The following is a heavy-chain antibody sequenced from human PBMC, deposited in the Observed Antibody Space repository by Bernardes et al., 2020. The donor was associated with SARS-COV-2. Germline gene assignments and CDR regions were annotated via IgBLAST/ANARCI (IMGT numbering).Heavy chain of an antibody. V-gene: IGHV3-74*01. D-gene: IGHD6-25*01. CDR2: VKPDGVTT. J-gene: IGHJ3*02. Sequence: GSLRLSCAASGFAAGNYWMEWVRQAPGKGLEWVSLVKPDGVTTRYASSVKGRFTIARDNAKNMLYLQMNSLRVEDTAVYYCTRASDAAFGIWGQGTVVTVSS. CDR3: TRASDAAFGI. CDR1: GFAAGNYW.